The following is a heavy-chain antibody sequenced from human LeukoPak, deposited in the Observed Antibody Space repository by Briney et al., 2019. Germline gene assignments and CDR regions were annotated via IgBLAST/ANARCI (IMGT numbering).Heavy chain of an antibody. CDR2: IIPIFGTA. Sequence: ASVKVSCKASGGTFSSYAISWVRQAPGQGLEWMGGIIPIFGTANYAQKFQGRVTITADESTSTAYMELSSLRSEDTAVYYCARVEVGAYPFDYWGQGTLVTVSS. CDR3: ARVEVGAYPFDY. D-gene: IGHD1-26*01. J-gene: IGHJ4*02. V-gene: IGHV1-69*13. CDR1: GGTFSSYA.